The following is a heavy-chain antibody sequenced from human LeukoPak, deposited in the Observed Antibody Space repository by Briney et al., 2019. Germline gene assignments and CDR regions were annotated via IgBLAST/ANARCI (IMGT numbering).Heavy chain of an antibody. Sequence: PSETLSLTCTVSGGSISSSSYYWGWIPQPPGKGLKWIGSIYYSGSTYYNPSLKSRVTISVDTSKNQFSLKLSSVTAADTAVYYCARQGLRYFDWLFLHFDYWGQGTLVTVSS. CDR2: IYYSGST. J-gene: IGHJ4*02. V-gene: IGHV4-39*01. D-gene: IGHD3-9*01. CDR1: GGSISSSSYY. CDR3: ARQGLRYFDWLFLHFDY.